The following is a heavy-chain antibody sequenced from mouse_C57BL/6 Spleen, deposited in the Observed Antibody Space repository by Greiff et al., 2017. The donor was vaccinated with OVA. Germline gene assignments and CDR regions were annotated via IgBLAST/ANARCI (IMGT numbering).Heavy chain of an antibody. Sequence: EVQLVESGGGLVKPGGSLKLSCAASGFTFSSYAMSWVRQTPEKRLEWVATISDGGSYTYYPDNVKGRSTISRDNAKNNLYLQMSHLKSEDTAMYYCARGNYGSSYVGFAYWGQGTLVTVSA. D-gene: IGHD1-1*01. CDR1: GFTFSSYA. J-gene: IGHJ3*01. CDR3: ARGNYGSSYVGFAY. CDR2: ISDGGSYT. V-gene: IGHV5-4*01.